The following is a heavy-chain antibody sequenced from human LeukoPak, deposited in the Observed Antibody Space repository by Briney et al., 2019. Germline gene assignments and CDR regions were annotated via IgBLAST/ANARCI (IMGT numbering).Heavy chain of an antibody. D-gene: IGHD6-13*01. CDR2: FDPEDGKT. V-gene: IGHV1-24*01. J-gene: IGHJ6*02. CDR3: ATGYLVTAGLMDV. CDR1: GYTLTELS. Sequence: ASVKVSCKVSGYTLTELSMFWVRQAPGKGLERMGSFDPEDGKTVYVQKFQGRVTMTEDTSTDTAYMELSSLRSEDTAVYYCATGYLVTAGLMDVWGQGTTVTVSS.